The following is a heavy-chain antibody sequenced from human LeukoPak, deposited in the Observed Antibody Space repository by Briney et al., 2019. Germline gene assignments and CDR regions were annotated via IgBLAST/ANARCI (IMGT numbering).Heavy chain of an antibody. CDR3: ALLAVASDFDS. CDR2: IGSSGTTR. V-gene: IGHV3-48*03. D-gene: IGHD6-19*01. Sequence: GGSLRLSCAVSGFPFSIYEMNWVRQAPGKGLEWVSNIGSSGTTRYYADSVKGRFSISRDNAKNSLYLQMNSLRVEDTGVYYCALLAVASDFDSWGQGALVTVSS. CDR1: GFPFSIYE. J-gene: IGHJ4*02.